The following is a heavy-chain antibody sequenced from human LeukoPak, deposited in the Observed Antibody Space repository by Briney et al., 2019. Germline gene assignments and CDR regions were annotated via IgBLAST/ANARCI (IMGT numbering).Heavy chain of an antibody. J-gene: IGHJ4*02. CDR2: IKQDGSEK. V-gene: IGHV3-7*01. D-gene: IGHD6-19*01. CDR1: GFTFSSYW. Sequence: PGASLRLSCAASGFTFSSYWMSWVRQAPGKGLEWVANIKQDGSEKYYVDSVKGRFTISRDNAKNSLYLQMNSLRAEDTAVYYCARGVVAVAGTWYFDYWGQGTLVTVSS. CDR3: ARGVVAVAGTWYFDY.